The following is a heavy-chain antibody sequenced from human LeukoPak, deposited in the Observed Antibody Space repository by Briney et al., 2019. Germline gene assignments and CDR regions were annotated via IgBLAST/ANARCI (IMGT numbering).Heavy chain of an antibody. Sequence: KAGGSLRLSCAASGFTFSNAWMSWVRQPPGKGLEWIGEINHSGSTNYNPSLKSRVTISVDTSKNQFSLKLSSVTAADTAVYYCRTSCCGVRVDYWGQGTLVTVSS. D-gene: IGHD2-2*01. CDR2: INHSGST. J-gene: IGHJ4*02. V-gene: IGHV4-34*08. CDR1: GFTFSNAW. CDR3: RTSCCGVRVDY.